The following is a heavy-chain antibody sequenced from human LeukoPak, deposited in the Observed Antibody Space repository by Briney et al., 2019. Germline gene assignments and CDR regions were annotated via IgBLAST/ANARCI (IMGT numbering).Heavy chain of an antibody. Sequence: PGGSLRLSCAASGFTFSTYSMTWVRQAPGKGLEWVSYISSRSTVIYYADSLRGRFTISRDNAKNSLYLQVNSLRVEDTALYFCAREAVAGRGLDYWGQGALVTVSS. CDR3: AREAVAGRGLDY. V-gene: IGHV3-48*01. CDR1: GFTFSTYS. D-gene: IGHD6-19*01. J-gene: IGHJ4*02. CDR2: ISSRSTVI.